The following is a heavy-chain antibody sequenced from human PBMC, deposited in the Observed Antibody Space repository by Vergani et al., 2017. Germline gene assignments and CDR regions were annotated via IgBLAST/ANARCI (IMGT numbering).Heavy chain of an antibody. CDR1: GYIFTSYW. V-gene: IGHV5-10-1*03. CDR3: ARVGWSYYDSSGYYYAPGGWFDP. Sequence: EVQLVQSGAEVKKPGASLSLSCKRSGYIFTSYWIIWVRQMPGKGLEWMGRIDPSDSYTNYSPSFQGHVTISADKSISTAYLQWSSLKASDTAMYYCARVGWSYYDSSGYYYAPGGWFDPWGQGTLVTVSS. CDR2: IDPSDSYT. J-gene: IGHJ5*02. D-gene: IGHD3-22*01.